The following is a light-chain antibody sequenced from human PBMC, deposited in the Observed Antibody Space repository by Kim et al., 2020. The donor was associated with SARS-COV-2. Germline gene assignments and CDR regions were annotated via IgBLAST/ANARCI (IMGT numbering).Light chain of an antibody. J-gene: IGLJ2*01. Sequence: GQMVTLSVSGSNSKIGGNYVYWYQQLPGTAPKLLVYRNYQRPSGVPDRFSGSKSGTSASLAISGLRSEDEAEYFCAAYDDSLSGVVFGGGTQLTVL. CDR3: AAYDDSLSGVV. V-gene: IGLV1-47*01. CDR2: RNY. CDR1: NSKIGGNY.